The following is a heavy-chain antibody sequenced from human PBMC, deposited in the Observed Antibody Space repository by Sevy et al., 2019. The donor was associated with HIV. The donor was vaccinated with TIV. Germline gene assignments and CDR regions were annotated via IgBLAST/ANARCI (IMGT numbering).Heavy chain of an antibody. Sequence: GGSLRLSCAASGFTFSSYWMSWVRQAPGKGLEWVANIKQDGSEKYYVDSVKGRFTISRDNAKNSLYLQMNSVRAEDTAVDYCARAIYSDYTDAFDIWGQGTMVTVSS. CDR3: ARAIYSDYTDAFDI. CDR2: IKQDGSEK. D-gene: IGHD4-17*01. J-gene: IGHJ3*02. V-gene: IGHV3-7*01. CDR1: GFTFSSYW.